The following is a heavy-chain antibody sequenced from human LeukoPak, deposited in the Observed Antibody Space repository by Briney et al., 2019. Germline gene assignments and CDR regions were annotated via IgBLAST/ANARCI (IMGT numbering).Heavy chain of an antibody. CDR3: AKTSDNTWYGFIDY. D-gene: IGHD6-13*01. CDR1: GFTFDDYA. V-gene: IGHV3-9*01. Sequence: GGSLRLSCAASGFTFDDYAMHWVRQAPGKGLEWVSGISWNSGSIGYVDSVKGRFTISRDNAKNSLYLQMHSLRAEDTALYYCAKTSDNTWYGFIDYWGQGTLVTVSS. J-gene: IGHJ4*02. CDR2: ISWNSGSI.